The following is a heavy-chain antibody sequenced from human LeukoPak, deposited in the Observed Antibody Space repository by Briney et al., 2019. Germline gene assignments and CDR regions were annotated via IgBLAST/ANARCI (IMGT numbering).Heavy chain of an antibody. CDR1: GYTFTSYG. Sequence: ASVKVSCKASGYTFTSYGISWVGQAPGQGLEWMGWISAYNGNTNYAQMFQGRVTITADRSTSTAYMELSSLRSEDTAVYYCARDYGAKRVFDYWGQGTLVTVSS. V-gene: IGHV1-18*01. CDR2: ISAYNGNT. J-gene: IGHJ4*02. CDR3: ARDYGAKRVFDY. D-gene: IGHD4/OR15-4a*01.